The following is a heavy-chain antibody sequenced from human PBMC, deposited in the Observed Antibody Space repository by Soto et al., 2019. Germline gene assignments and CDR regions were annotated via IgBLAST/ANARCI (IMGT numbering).Heavy chain of an antibody. V-gene: IGHV4-59*01. Sequence: SETLSLTCTVSGVSITPYYWTWIRHPPGKGLEWIGYVYRTGSTYYNPSLKSRVTISLDTSKNQVSLRLKSVTAADAAVYYCAREQYNWKLWGQGTLVTVSS. D-gene: IGHD1-20*01. CDR3: AREQYNWKL. J-gene: IGHJ4*02. CDR2: VYRTGST. CDR1: GVSITPYY.